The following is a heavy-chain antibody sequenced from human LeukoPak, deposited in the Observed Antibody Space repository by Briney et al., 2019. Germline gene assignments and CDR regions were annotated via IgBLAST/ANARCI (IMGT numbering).Heavy chain of an antibody. D-gene: IGHD5-18*01. CDR3: ARDLGAASYSYGMYYFDY. Sequence: ASVKVSCKASGHTFTSYYMHWVRQAPGQGLEWMGIINPSGGSTSYAQKFQGRVTMTRDTSTSTVYMELSSLRSDDTAVYYCARDLGAASYSYGMYYFDYWGQGTLVTVSS. CDR1: GHTFTSYY. CDR2: INPSGGST. J-gene: IGHJ4*02. V-gene: IGHV1-46*01.